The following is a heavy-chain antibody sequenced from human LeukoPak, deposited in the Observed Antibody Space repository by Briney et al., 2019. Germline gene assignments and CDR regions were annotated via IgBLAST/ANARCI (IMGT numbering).Heavy chain of an antibody. CDR2: IGTAADT. D-gene: IGHD3-10*01. CDR1: GFTFRSYD. Sequence: GGSLRLSCAASGFTFRSYDMHWVRQPAGKGLEWVSTIGTAADTYYPDSVKGRFTISRDSFKNTLYLQMNSLRPEDTAVYYCAKEGDYYGSGSYRDGFDIWGQGTMVTVSS. J-gene: IGHJ3*02. V-gene: IGHV3-13*01. CDR3: AKEGDYYGSGSYRDGFDI.